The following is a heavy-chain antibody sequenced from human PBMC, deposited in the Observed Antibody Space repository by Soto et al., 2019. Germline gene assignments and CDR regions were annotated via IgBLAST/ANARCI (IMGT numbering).Heavy chain of an antibody. CDR1: GFPFDDYA. Sequence: PGGSLRLSCAASGFPFDDYAMHWVRQTPEKGLEWVSGVSWNSGSIGYADSVKGRFTISRDNAKNSLYLQMNSLRAEDTALYYCAKDKGYSGYDSGMDYWGQGTLVTVSS. CDR3: AKDKGYSGYDSGMDY. CDR2: VSWNSGSI. D-gene: IGHD5-12*01. V-gene: IGHV3-9*01. J-gene: IGHJ4*02.